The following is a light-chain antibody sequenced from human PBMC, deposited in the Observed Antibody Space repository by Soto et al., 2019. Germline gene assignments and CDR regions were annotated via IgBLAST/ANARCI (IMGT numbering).Light chain of an antibody. CDR1: QSVSSN. V-gene: IGKV3-15*01. CDR3: QQYNNWPPKT. CDR2: GAS. Sequence: EIVMTQSPPTLSVSPGERATLSCRASQSVSSNLAWYQQKPGQAPRLLIYGASTRATGIPARFSGSGSGTEFTLTISSLQSVDFAVYYCQQYNNWPPKTFGQGTKVEIK. J-gene: IGKJ1*01.